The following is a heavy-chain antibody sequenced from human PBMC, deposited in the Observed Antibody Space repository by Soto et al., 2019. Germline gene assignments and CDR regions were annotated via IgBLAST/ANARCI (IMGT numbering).Heavy chain of an antibody. J-gene: IGHJ4*02. CDR3: ARRYGGNVDY. Sequence: SETLSLTCTVSGGSISSYYWSWIRQPPGKGLEWIGYIYYSGSTNYNPSLKSRVTISVDTSKNQFSLKLSSVTAADTAVYYCARRYGGNVDYWGQGTLVTVSS. D-gene: IGHD1-26*01. CDR2: IYYSGST. CDR1: GGSISSYY. V-gene: IGHV4-59*01.